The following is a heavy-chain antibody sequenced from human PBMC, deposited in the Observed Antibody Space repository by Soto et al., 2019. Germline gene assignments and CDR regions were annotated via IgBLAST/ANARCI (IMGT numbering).Heavy chain of an antibody. CDR2: ISGPGTTS. V-gene: IGHV3-23*01. CDR3: AKSQAEEYYGFWSGYPPQTFFYYYAMDV. D-gene: IGHD3-3*01. Sequence: EVQLLESGGGLVQPGGSLRLSCAASGFTFSSYALTWVRQAPGKGLEWLSAISGPGTTSYYADSVQCRFTVSRASSKHTLYLQMNSLSAEDTAVYYCAKSQAEEYYGFWSGYPPQTFFYYYAMDVWGQGTTVTVSS. J-gene: IGHJ6*02. CDR1: GFTFSSYA.